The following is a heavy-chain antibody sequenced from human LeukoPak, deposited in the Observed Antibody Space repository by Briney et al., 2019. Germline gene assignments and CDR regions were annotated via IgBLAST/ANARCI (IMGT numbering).Heavy chain of an antibody. CDR2: ISGSSSYI. CDR3: ARDVRPHSSSWYGPDY. V-gene: IGHV3-21*01. Sequence: GGSLRLSCVASGFTFSDYSMDWVRQAPGKGLEWVSSISGSSSYIYYADSVKGRFTTSRDNAKNSLYLQMNSLRVEDTGVYYCARDVRPHSSSWYGPDYWGQGTLVTVSS. D-gene: IGHD6-13*01. CDR1: GFTFSDYS. J-gene: IGHJ4*02.